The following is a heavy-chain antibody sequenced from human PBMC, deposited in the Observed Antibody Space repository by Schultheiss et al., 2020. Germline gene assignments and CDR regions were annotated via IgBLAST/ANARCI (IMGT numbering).Heavy chain of an antibody. CDR1: GFTFANYA. D-gene: IGHD6-6*01. CDR3: ARGFEYSSSSPVDY. J-gene: IGHJ4*02. V-gene: IGHV3-23*01. CDR2: ITGSGGTT. Sequence: GGSLRLSCAASGFTFANYAMSWARQAPGKGLEWVSAITGSGGTTYYADSVKGRFTISRDNSKNTLYLQMNSLRAEDTALYYCARGFEYSSSSPVDYWGQGTLVTVS.